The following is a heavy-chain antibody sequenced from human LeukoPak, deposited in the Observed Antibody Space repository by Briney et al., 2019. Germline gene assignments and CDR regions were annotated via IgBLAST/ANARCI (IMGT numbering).Heavy chain of an antibody. V-gene: IGHV5-51*01. Sequence: GESLKISCKGSGYSFTSYWIGWVRQMPGKGLEWMGIIYPGDSDTRYSPSFQGQVTISADKSISTAYLQWSSPKASDTAMYYCARVGSQAAAGTYYYGMDVWGQGTTVTVSS. CDR2: IYPGDSDT. J-gene: IGHJ6*02. CDR3: ARVGSQAAAGTYYYGMDV. CDR1: GYSFTSYW. D-gene: IGHD6-13*01.